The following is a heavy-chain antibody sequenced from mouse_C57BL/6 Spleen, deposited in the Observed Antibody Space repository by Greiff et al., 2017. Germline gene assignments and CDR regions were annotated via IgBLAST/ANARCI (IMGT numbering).Heavy chain of an antibody. CDR2: IDPETGGT. Sequence: VQRVESGAELVRPGASVTLSCKASGYTFTDYEMHWVKQTPVHGLEWIGAIDPETGGTAYNQKFKGKAILTADKSSSTAYMELRSLTSEDSAVYYCTRLDGSSPFDYWGQGTTLTVSS. J-gene: IGHJ2*01. V-gene: IGHV1-15*01. D-gene: IGHD1-1*01. CDR1: GYTFTDYE. CDR3: TRLDGSSPFDY.